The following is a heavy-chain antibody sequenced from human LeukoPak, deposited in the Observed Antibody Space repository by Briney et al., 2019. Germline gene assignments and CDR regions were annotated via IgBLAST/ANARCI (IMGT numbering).Heavy chain of an antibody. D-gene: IGHD3-10*01. Sequence: GGSLRLSCEASGFTFSSYGMHWVRQAPGKGLEWVAFIRYDGSNKYYADSVKGRFTIFRDNSKNTLYLQMNSLRAEDTAVYYCAKDYGRGSGSYSHHPYFDYWGQGTLVTVSS. V-gene: IGHV3-30*02. CDR1: GFTFSSYG. J-gene: IGHJ4*02. CDR2: IRYDGSNK. CDR3: AKDYGRGSGSYSHHPYFDY.